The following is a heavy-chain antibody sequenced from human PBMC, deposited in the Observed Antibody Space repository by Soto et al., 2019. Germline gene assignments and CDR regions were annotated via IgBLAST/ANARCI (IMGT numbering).Heavy chain of an antibody. Sequence: SETLSLTCTVSGGSISSYYWSWIRQPPGKGLEWIGYIYYSGSTNYNPSLKSRVTISVDTSKNQFSLKLSSVTAADTAVYYCARGENDYSNYPVGYFFAYWGQGTLVTVSS. J-gene: IGHJ4*02. CDR2: IYYSGST. D-gene: IGHD4-4*01. CDR3: ARGENDYSNYPVGYFFAY. CDR1: GGSISSYY. V-gene: IGHV4-59*01.